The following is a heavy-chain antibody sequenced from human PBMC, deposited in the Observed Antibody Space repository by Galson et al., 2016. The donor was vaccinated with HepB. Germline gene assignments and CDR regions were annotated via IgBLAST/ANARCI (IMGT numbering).Heavy chain of an antibody. CDR1: GFTFSNYW. CDR3: ARFGVATFYGMDV. D-gene: IGHD3-3*01. CDR2: IKQDGSEI. Sequence: SLRLSCAASGFTFSNYWMSWVRQAPGKGLEWVANIKQDGSEIHYLDSVKGRVTISRDNAKKSLYLQMNSLRAEDTAVYYCARFGVATFYGMDVWGQGTTVTVSS. J-gene: IGHJ6*02. V-gene: IGHV3-7*03.